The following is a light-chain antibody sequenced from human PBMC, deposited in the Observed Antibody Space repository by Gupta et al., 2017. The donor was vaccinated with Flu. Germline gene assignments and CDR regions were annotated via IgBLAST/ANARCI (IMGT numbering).Light chain of an antibody. Sequence: PATMSVSPGERASLSFGASQSTSSHLAWSQQKLGQVCRLPIYGRSIRAPALPARSSASGPGTAFTLTISSLQFKTLAVYYCQQYNTCPETFGQGTKVEIK. CDR2: GRS. J-gene: IGKJ1*01. CDR3: QQYNTCPET. CDR1: QSTSSH. V-gene: IGKV3-15*01.